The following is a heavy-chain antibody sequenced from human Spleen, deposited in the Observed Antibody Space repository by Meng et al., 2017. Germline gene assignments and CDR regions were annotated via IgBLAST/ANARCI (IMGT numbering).Heavy chain of an antibody. J-gene: IGHJ4*02. Sequence: QVQLVQSGAEVKRPGASVKVSCKASGYTFIGYYIHWVRQAPGQGLEWMGRINPNSGGTNYAQKFQGRVTMTRDTSISTAYMELSRLRSDDTAVYYCARPYDSSGYYLGWGQGTLVTVSS. CDR3: ARPYDSSGYYLG. D-gene: IGHD3-22*01. V-gene: IGHV1-2*06. CDR2: INPNSGGT. CDR1: GYTFIGYY.